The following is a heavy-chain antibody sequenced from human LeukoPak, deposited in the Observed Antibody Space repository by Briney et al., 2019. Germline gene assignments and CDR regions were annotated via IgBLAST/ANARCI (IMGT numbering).Heavy chain of an antibody. CDR2: IIPIFGTA. D-gene: IGHD3-10*01. CDR3: ATQLNYYYGSGSPGIFDY. CDR1: GGTFSSYA. Sequence: GASVKVSCKAPGGTFSSYAISWVRQAPGQGLEWMGRIIPIFGTANYAQKFQGRVTITTDESTSTAYMELSGLRSEDTAVYYCATQLNYYYGSGSPGIFDYWGQGTLVTVSS. V-gene: IGHV1-69*05. J-gene: IGHJ4*02.